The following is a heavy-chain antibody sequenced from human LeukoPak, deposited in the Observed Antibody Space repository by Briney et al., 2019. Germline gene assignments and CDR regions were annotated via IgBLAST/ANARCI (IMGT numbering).Heavy chain of an antibody. CDR1: GGSFSGYY. CDR3: ARGRTPSNYDFWSGYWTFDY. V-gene: IGHV4-34*01. CDR2: INHSGST. Sequence: SETLSLTCAVYGGSFSGYYWSWIRQPPGKGLEWIGEINHSGSTNYNPSLKSRVTISADTSKNQFSLKLSSVTAADTAVYYCARGRTPSNYDFWSGYWTFDYWGQGTLVTVSS. J-gene: IGHJ4*02. D-gene: IGHD3-3*01.